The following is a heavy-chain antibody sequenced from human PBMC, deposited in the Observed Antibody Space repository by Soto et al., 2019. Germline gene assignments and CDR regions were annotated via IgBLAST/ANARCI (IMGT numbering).Heavy chain of an antibody. CDR1: GFTFSSYA. Sequence: GSLRLSCAASGFTFSSYAMSWVRQAPGKGLEWVSAINGSGGSTYYADSVKGRFTISRDNSKNTLYLQMNSLRAEDTAVYYCSKQLYYDFWSGYSHYYGLDVWGQGTTVTVS. J-gene: IGHJ6*02. V-gene: IGHV3-23*01. CDR3: SKQLYYDFWSGYSHYYGLDV. D-gene: IGHD3-3*01. CDR2: INGSGGST.